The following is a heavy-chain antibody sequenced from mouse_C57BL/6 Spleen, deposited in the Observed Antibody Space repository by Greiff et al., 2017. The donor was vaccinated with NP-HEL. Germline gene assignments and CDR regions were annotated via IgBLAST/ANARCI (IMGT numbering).Heavy chain of an antibody. CDR2: IDPEDGET. V-gene: IGHV14-2*01. J-gene: IGHJ2*01. CDR1: GFNIKDYY. Sequence: VQLQQSGAELVKPGASVKLSCTASGFNIKDYYMHWVKQRTEQGLEWIGRIDPEDGETKYAPKFKGKATITAATSSNTAYLQLSSLTSEDTAVYYCARSPFHYYGSSEDYWGQGTTLTVSS. CDR3: ARSPFHYYGSSEDY. D-gene: IGHD1-1*01.